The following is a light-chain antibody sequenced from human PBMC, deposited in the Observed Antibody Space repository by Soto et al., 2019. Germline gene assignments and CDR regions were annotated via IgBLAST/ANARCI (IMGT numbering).Light chain of an antibody. V-gene: IGKV3-20*01. CDR1: QSISTNY. J-gene: IGKJ5*01. CDR2: AAS. CDR3: QQYGRT. Sequence: EVVLTQSSGTLSLSPGESATLSCRASQSISTNYLAWYQLKPGQAPRLLIYAASNRLTGIPDRFSGSGSGTDFTLTISRLEPEDFALYYCQQYGRTFGQGTRLEIK.